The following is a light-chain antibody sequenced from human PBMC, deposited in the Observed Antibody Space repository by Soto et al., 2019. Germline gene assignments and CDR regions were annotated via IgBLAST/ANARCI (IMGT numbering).Light chain of an antibody. J-gene: IGKJ5*01. CDR1: QNIGTS. CDR3: QQRSCLPIT. Sequence: EFVLPQSTTPLSLSPGERATLSCRAGQNIGTSLVWSQQKPGQSPRLLIYDASHRATGVPARFSGSGSGTDFTLTISGLEPEDFAVYYCQQRSCLPITFCHGTRLEIK. V-gene: IGKV3-11*01. CDR2: DAS.